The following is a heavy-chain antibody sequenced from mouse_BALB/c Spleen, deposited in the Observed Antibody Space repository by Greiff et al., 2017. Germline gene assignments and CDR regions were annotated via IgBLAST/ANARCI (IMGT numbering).Heavy chain of an antibody. V-gene: IGHV1-7*01. CDR2: INPSTGYT. J-gene: IGHJ4*01. CDR1: GYTFTSYW. D-gene: IGHD1-1*01. CDR3: ARGKGLRAMDY. Sequence: VKLVESGAELTKPGASVKMSCKASGYTFTSYWMHWVKQRPGQGLEWIGYINPSTGYTEYNQKFKDKATLTADKSSSTAYMQLSSLTSEDSAVYYCARGKGLRAMDYWGQGTSVTVSS.